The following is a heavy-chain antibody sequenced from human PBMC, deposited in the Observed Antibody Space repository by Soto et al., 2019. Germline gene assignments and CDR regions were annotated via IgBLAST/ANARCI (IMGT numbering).Heavy chain of an antibody. CDR3: ARVNGASYYNILTGYYDPTYDH. CDR1: GYTFTTYA. CDR2: INVGHGNT. Sequence: ASVKVSCKASGYTFTTYAMHWVRRAPGQRLEWMGWINVGHGNTEYSQKFQGRITITRDTSASTVYMELSSLRSEDTALYYCARVNGASYYNILTGYYDPTYDHWGRGTLVTVSS. J-gene: IGHJ4*02. V-gene: IGHV1-3*01. D-gene: IGHD3-9*01.